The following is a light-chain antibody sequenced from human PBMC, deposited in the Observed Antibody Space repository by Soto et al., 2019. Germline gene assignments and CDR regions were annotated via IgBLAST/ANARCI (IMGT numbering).Light chain of an antibody. CDR1: SSDVGGYNY. CDR2: DVS. V-gene: IGLV2-14*01. J-gene: IGLJ1*01. Sequence: QSALTQPASVSGSPGQSITISCTGTSSDVGGYNYVSWYQQYPGKAPKLMIYDVSSRPSGVSNCFSGSKSGNTASLTISGLQAEDEADYYCSSYTSSSTLGGVFGTGTKVTVL. CDR3: SSYTSSSTLGGV.